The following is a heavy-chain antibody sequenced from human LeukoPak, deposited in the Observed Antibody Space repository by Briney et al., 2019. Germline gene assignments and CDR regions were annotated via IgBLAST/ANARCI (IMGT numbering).Heavy chain of an antibody. CDR1: GFTFDDYG. D-gene: IGHD7-27*01. V-gene: IGHV3-20*04. CDR3: ARGTGDEGQTYYFDY. Sequence: GGSLRLSCAASGFTFDDYGMSWVRHAPGKGLEWVSGINWNGGSTGYADSVKGRFTISRDNAKNSLYLQMNSLRAEDTALYYCARGTGDEGQTYYFDYWGQGTLVTVSS. CDR2: INWNGGST. J-gene: IGHJ4*02.